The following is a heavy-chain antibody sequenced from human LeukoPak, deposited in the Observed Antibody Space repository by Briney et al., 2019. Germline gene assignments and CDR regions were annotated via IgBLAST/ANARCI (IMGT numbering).Heavy chain of an antibody. J-gene: IGHJ4*02. CDR1: GGSISNYY. Sequence: PSETLPLTCTVSGGSISNYYWSWIRQPPGKGLEWIGYIYYSGSTNYNPSLKSRVTISVDTSKYQCSLRLSSVTAADTAVYYCARGLNYAGSGYYFDSWGPGTLVTVSS. V-gene: IGHV4-59*12. D-gene: IGHD3-22*01. CDR3: ARGLNYAGSGYYFDS. CDR2: IYYSGST.